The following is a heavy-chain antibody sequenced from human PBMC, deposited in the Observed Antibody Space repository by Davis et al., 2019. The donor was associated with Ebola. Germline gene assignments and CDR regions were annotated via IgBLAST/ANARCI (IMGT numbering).Heavy chain of an antibody. Sequence: ALVKVSCKASGHTFIKSGINWVRQAPGQGLEWMGWISAYNGKPTYAQKFQGRVTMTTDTSTNTAYMELRSLRSDDTAVYYCSRDIALSIAGEFDPWGKGTLVTVSS. CDR3: SRDIALSIAGEFDP. CDR1: GHTFIKSG. V-gene: IGHV1-18*01. J-gene: IGHJ5*02. CDR2: ISAYNGKP. D-gene: IGHD6-6*01.